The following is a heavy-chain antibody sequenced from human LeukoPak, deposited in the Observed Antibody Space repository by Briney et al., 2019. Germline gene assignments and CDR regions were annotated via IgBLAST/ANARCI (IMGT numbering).Heavy chain of an antibody. V-gene: IGHV1-2*02. CDR2: INPNSGGT. CDR3: ATRDVLRYFDWLPDFYYYYYMDV. CDR1: GYTFTGYY. J-gene: IGHJ6*03. Sequence: ASVKVSCKASGYTFTGYYMHWVRQAPGQGLEWMGWINPNSGGTNYAQKFRGRVTMTRDTSISTAYMELSRLRSDDTAVYYCATRDVLRYFDWLPDFYYYYYMDVWGKGTTVTVSS. D-gene: IGHD3-9*01.